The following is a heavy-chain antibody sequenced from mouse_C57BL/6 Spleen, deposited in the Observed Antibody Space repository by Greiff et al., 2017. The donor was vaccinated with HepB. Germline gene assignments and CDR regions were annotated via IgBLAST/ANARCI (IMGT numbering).Heavy chain of an antibody. J-gene: IGHJ3*01. CDR3: AIYSYYPFAY. CDR1: GYSITSGYY. CDR2: ISYDGSN. D-gene: IGHD2-10*01. Sequence: EVKLQESGPGLVKPSQSLSLTCSVTGYSITSGYYWNWIRQFPGNKLEWMGYISYDGSNNYNPSLKNRISITRDTSKNQFFLKLNSVTTEDTATYYCAIYSYYPFAYWGQGTLVTVSA. V-gene: IGHV3-6*01.